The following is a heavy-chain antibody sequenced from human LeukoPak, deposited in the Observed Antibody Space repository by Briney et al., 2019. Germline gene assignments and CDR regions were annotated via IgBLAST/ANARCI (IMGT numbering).Heavy chain of an antibody. J-gene: IGHJ6*02. Sequence: GRSLRLSCAASGFTFSNAWMSWVRQAPGKGLEWVGRIKSNSDGGTTDYAAPVQGRFTISRDDSKNTLYLQMNSLRTEDTAVYYCNDYYGMDVWGQGTTVTVSS. CDR2: IKSNSDGGTT. CDR1: GFTFSNAW. V-gene: IGHV3-15*01. CDR3: NDYYGMDV.